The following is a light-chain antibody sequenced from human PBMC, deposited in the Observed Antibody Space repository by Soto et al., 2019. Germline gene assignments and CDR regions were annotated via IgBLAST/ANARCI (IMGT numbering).Light chain of an antibody. CDR3: QQYCSSPWT. Sequence: DIVMTQSPDSLAVSLGERATINCKSSQRVLYSSSNKNYLAWYQEKPGHPPKLFIYWASTRESGVPDRFSGSGSGTDFTLTISSLQAEDVAVYYCQQYCSSPWTFGQGTKVEIK. J-gene: IGKJ1*01. CDR1: QRVLYSSSNKNY. CDR2: WAS. V-gene: IGKV4-1*01.